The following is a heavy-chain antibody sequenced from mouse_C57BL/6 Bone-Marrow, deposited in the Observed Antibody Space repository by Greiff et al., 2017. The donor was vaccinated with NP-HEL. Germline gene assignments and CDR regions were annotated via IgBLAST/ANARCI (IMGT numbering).Heavy chain of an antibody. J-gene: IGHJ3*01. CDR3: ARHYYGSSYPAWFAY. CDR2: INPSSGYT. D-gene: IGHD1-1*01. V-gene: IGHV1-4*01. CDR1: GYTFTSYT. Sequence: QVQLKESGAELARPGASVKMSCKASGYTFTSYTMHWVKQRPGQGLEWIGYINPSSGYTKYNQKFKDKATLTADKSSSTAYMQLSSLTSEDSAVYYCARHYYGSSYPAWFAYWGQGTLVTVSA.